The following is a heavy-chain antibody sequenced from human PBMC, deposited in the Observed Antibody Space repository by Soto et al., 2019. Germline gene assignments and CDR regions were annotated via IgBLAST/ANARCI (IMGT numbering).Heavy chain of an antibody. V-gene: IGHV4-39*01. CDR3: ARLDGDSGNWFDP. CDR1: GASIIDNTCY. J-gene: IGHJ5*02. D-gene: IGHD4-17*01. Sequence: SETLSLTCTVSGASIIDNTCYWGWFRQPPGKGLEWVGSISTSGSTYSNPSLKSRVTISVDTSKNQFSLKLTSVTAADTAVFYCARLDGDSGNWFDPWGQGTLVTVSS. CDR2: ISTSGST.